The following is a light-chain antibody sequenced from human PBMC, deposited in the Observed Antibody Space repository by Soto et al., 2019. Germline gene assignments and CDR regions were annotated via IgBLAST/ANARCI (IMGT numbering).Light chain of an antibody. CDR2: EVS. CDR3: CSYADGSTFV. J-gene: IGLJ1*01. V-gene: IGLV2-23*02. CDR1: SSDIENYNL. Sequence: QSALPQPASVSGSPGQSITISCTGTSSDIENYNLVSWYQQHPGKAPKLMIYEVSKRPSGVSNRFSGSKSGNTASLTISGLQAEDEADYFCCSYADGSTFVFGTGTKLTVL.